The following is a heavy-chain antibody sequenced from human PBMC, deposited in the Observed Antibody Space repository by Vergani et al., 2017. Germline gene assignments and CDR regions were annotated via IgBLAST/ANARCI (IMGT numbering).Heavy chain of an antibody. J-gene: IGHJ6*03. CDR3: ATGALFLPYYMDG. CDR2: ISGSGGST. Sequence: EVQLLESGGGVVQPGRSLRLSCAASGFTFSSYGMHWVRQAPGKGLEWVSAISGSGGSTYYADSVKGRFTISRDNSKNTLYLQMNSLRAEDTAVYYCATGALFLPYYMDGWGKGTTVTVSS. CDR1: GFTFSSYG. D-gene: IGHD3-10*02. V-gene: IGHV3-23*01.